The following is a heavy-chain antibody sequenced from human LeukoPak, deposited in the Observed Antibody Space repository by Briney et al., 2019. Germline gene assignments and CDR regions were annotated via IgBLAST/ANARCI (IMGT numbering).Heavy chain of an antibody. J-gene: IGHJ4*02. CDR2: IIPIFGTA. CDR3: ARDMRLVHDYGDYVS. V-gene: IGHV1-69*13. CDR1: GGTFSSYA. Sequence: ASVKVSCKASGGTFSSYAISWVRQAPGQGLELMGGIIPIFGTANYAQKFQGRVTITADESTSTAYMELSSLRSEDTAVDYCARDMRLVHDYGDYVSWGQGTLVTVSS. D-gene: IGHD4-17*01.